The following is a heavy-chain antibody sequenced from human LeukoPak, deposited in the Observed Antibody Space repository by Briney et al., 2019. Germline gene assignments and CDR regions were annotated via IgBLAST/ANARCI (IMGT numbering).Heavy chain of an antibody. V-gene: IGHV1-2*02. CDR3: ARDVDIVVVPAAQFDY. Sequence: ASVTVSCQASGYTFTGYYMRWVRQAPGQGLEWMGWINPNSGGTNYAQKFQGRVTMTRDTSISTAYMELSRLRSDDTAVYYCARDVDIVVVPAAQFDYWGQGTLVTVSS. CDR2: INPNSGGT. CDR1: GYTFTGYY. J-gene: IGHJ4*02. D-gene: IGHD2-2*01.